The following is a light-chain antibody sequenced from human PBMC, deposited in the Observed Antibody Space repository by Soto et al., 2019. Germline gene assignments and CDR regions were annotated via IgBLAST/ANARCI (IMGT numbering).Light chain of an antibody. CDR1: QSVKKNY. CDR2: GAS. J-gene: IGKJ1*01. Sequence: EILLTQYPGTLSLSPGERATLSCGASQSVKKNYLAWYQQKPGQSPRLLIYGASNRATGIPDRLSGSGSGTDFTLTISRLEPEDFAVYYCQQYVSSSTFGHGTKVDIK. V-gene: IGKV3-20*01. CDR3: QQYVSSST.